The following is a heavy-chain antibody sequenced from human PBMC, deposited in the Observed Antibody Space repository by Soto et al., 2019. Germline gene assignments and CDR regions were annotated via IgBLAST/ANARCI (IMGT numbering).Heavy chain of an antibody. V-gene: IGHV4-31*03. CDR3: ARGLMAFDP. CDR1: GALIISGDDY. J-gene: IGHJ5*02. Sequence: QVQLQESGPGLVKPLQTLSLTCTVSGALIISGDDYWNWIRQHPEKGLEWIGYIHHSGSTYYNPSLKHRVAMSVDTSKNQFSLKLSFVTAADTAVYYCARGLMAFDPWGQGTLVTVSS. CDR2: IHHSGST.